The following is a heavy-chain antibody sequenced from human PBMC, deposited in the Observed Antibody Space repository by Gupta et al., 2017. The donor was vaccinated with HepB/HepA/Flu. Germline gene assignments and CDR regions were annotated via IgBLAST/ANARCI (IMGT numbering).Heavy chain of an antibody. V-gene: IGHV3-21*01. D-gene: IGHD3-10*01. Sequence: EVQLVESGGGLVTPGGSLRLSCAASGFTFSSYSMNWVRQAPGKGLEWVSFITGGSSYIYYADSVRGRFTISRDNARNSLYLQMNSLRAEDTALYYCARRPGREYGLDVWGQGTTVTVSS. CDR2: ITGGSSYI. J-gene: IGHJ6*02. CDR1: GFTFSSYS. CDR3: ARRPGREYGLDV.